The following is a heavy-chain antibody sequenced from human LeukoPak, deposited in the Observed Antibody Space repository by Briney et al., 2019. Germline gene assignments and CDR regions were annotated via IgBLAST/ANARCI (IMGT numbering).Heavy chain of an antibody. Sequence: SETLSLTCAVYGGSFGGYYWSWIRQPPGKGLEWIGEINHSGSTNYNPSLKSRVTISVDTSKNQFSLKLSSVTAADTAVYYCARGGIQLWKTWGQGTLVTVSS. J-gene: IGHJ5*02. CDR2: INHSGST. CDR3: ARGGIQLWKT. V-gene: IGHV4-34*01. CDR1: GGSFGGYY. D-gene: IGHD5-18*01.